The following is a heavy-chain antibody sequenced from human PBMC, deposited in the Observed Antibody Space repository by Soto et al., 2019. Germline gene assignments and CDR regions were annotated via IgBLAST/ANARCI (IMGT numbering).Heavy chain of an antibody. CDR1: GYTFITYG. Sequence: QVRLVQSGAEVNKPGASVKVSCKASGYTFITYGVIWVRQAPGQGLDWLGWISTYNGNTRYAERLQGRVTMATDTTTNTAYMELRNLRSDDTAVYYCARGPTDYYDNSANYFLDYWGQGTLVTVSS. J-gene: IGHJ4*02. V-gene: IGHV1-18*01. CDR2: ISTYNGNT. CDR3: ARGPTDYYDNSANYFLDY. D-gene: IGHD3-22*01.